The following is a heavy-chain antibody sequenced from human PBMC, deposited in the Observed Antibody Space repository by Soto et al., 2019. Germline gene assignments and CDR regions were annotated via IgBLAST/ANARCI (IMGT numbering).Heavy chain of an antibody. J-gene: IGHJ4*02. V-gene: IGHV3-21*01. D-gene: IGHD5-12*01. CDR3: ARGWLRDPWMY. Sequence: EVQLVESGGGLVKQGGSLRLSCAASGFTFSTYNMNWVRQAPGKGLEWVSSISSTSIYMYYANSLKGRFTISRDNAKNSLYLQMNSLRAEHTAVYYCARGWLRDPWMYWGQGTLVTVSS. CDR1: GFTFSTYN. CDR2: ISSTSIYM.